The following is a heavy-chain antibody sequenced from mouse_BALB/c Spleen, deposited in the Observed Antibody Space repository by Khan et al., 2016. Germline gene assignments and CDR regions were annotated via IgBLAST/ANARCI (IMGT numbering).Heavy chain of an antibody. Sequence: QIQLVQSGPELKKPGETVKISCKASGYTFTDYSMHWVKQAPGKGLKWMGWINTETGEPTYADDFKGRFAFSLETSASTAYLQINNLKNEDTANYFGAPITTVPFAYWGQGTLVTVSA. CDR3: APITTVPFAY. D-gene: IGHD1-1*01. CDR1: GYTFTDYS. J-gene: IGHJ3*01. CDR2: INTETGEP. V-gene: IGHV9-2-1*01.